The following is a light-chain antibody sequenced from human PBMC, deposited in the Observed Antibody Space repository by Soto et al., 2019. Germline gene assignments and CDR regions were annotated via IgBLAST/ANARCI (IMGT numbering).Light chain of an antibody. Sequence: QSALTQPASVSGSTGQSITISCTGTSSDVGGYNYVSWYQQPSGKAPKLMIHEVSNRPSGDSNRFSGSKSGNTASLTTSGLQVEDEVDYYCSSYASSRGYVFXLGTKITVL. V-gene: IGLV2-14*01. CDR2: EVS. CDR3: SSYASSRGYV. J-gene: IGLJ1*01. CDR1: SSDVGGYNY.